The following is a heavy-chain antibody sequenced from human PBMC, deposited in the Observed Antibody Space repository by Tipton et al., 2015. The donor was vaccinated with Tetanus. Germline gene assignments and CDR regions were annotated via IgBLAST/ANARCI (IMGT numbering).Heavy chain of an antibody. Sequence: QLVQSGAEVKKPGASMKVSCKAFGYIFTSYGISWVRQAPGQGLEWMGWISGNNGDTKYAQNLQGRVTMTTDTSTSTAYMELRSLRSDDTAVYYCARGASYGPDYYYGMDVWGQGTTVTVSS. CDR2: ISGNNGDT. J-gene: IGHJ6*02. CDR1: GYIFTSYG. CDR3: ARGASYGPDYYYGMDV. V-gene: IGHV1-18*01. D-gene: IGHD5-18*01.